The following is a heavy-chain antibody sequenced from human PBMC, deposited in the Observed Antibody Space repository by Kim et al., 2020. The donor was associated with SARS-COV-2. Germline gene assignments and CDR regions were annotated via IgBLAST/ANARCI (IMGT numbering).Heavy chain of an antibody. Sequence: SQTLSLTCAISGDTVSSDTVAWNWIRQSPSRGLEWLGRTYYRSKWYTDYPVSLKSRLSVIPDSAKNQFSLQLNSVTPEDTAVYYCARDVLLGSADARHYYGMDVLGLGTTVVVSS. CDR3: ARDVLLGSADARHYYGMDV. V-gene: IGHV6-1*01. CDR1: GDTVSSDTVA. CDR2: TYYRSKWYT. J-gene: IGHJ6*02. D-gene: IGHD3-10*01.